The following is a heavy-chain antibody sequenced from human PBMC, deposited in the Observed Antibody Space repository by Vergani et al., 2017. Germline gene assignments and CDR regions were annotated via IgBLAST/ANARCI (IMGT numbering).Heavy chain of an antibody. Sequence: EVQLLESGGGLVQPGGSLRLSCAASGFTFSSYAMSWVRQAPGKGLEWVSAISGSGGSTYYADSVKGRFTISRDNSKNTLYLQMNSLRAEDTAVYYCAKDVRSSGWSSKYYYYGMDVWGQGTTVTVSS. CDR2: ISGSGGST. CDR3: AKDVRSSGWSSKYYYYGMDV. D-gene: IGHD6-19*01. CDR1: GFTFSSYA. V-gene: IGHV3-23*01. J-gene: IGHJ6*02.